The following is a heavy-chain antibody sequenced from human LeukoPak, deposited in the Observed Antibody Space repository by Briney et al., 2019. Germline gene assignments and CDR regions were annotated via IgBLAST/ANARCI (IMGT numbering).Heavy chain of an antibody. J-gene: IGHJ5*02. D-gene: IGHD6-19*01. CDR3: ARFAVAGTTYNWFDP. CDR1: GYSFTSYW. V-gene: IGHV5-51*01. Sequence: GESLKISCKGSGYSFTSYWIGWVRQMPGKGVEWMGIIYPGDSDTRYSPSFQGQVTISADKSISTAYLQWSSLKASDAAMYYCARFAVAGTTYNWFDPWGQGTLVTVSS. CDR2: IYPGDSDT.